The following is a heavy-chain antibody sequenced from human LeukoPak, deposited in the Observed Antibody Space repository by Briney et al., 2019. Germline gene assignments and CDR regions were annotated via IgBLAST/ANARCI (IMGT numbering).Heavy chain of an antibody. CDR2: INPNSGGT. CDR1: GYTFTGYY. Sequence: ASVKVSCKASGYTFTGYYMHWVRQAPGQGLEWMGWINPNSGGTNYAQKFQGRVTMTRDTSISTAYMELSRLRSDDTAVYYCASYVNHYYGSGSYYNSWNWFDPLGPGNPGHRLL. J-gene: IGHJ5*02. D-gene: IGHD3-10*01. CDR3: ASYVNHYYGSGSYYNSWNWFDP. V-gene: IGHV1-2*02.